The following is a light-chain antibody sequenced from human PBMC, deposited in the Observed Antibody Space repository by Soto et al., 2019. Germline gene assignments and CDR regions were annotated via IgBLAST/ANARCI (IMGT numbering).Light chain of an antibody. CDR2: GHN. CDR1: TSNIGAGYE. J-gene: IGLJ3*02. CDR3: QSYDNSLSGSGV. Sequence: QSVLTQPPSVSGAPGKRVTISCTGSTSNIGAGYEVYWYQQLPGTAPKLLVSGHNIRPSGVPDRFSGFKSGASASLVITGLQAEDEADYYCQSYDNSLSGSGVFGGGTKLTVL. V-gene: IGLV1-40*01.